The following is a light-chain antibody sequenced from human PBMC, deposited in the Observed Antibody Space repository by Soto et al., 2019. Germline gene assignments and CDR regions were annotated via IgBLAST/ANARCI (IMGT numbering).Light chain of an antibody. CDR2: GAS. J-gene: IGKJ4*01. V-gene: IGKV1-33*01. CDR1: QDIYTY. CDR3: QQYETLPPT. Sequence: DIQMTQSPSSLSASVGDRVTITCQASQDIYTYLNWYQQKPGKAPKLLIYGASILQTGVPSRFTGSGSGTDFTFTISSLQSEDIATYYCQQYETLPPTFGGGTKVEFK.